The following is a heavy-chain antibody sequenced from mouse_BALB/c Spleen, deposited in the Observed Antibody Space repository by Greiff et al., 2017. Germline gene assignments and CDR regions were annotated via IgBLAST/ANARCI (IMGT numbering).Heavy chain of an antibody. CDR3: ARVIGSSPDY. CDR1: GFTFSSYA. D-gene: IGHD1-1*01. J-gene: IGHJ2*01. CDR2: ISSGGST. Sequence: DVHLVESGGGLVKPGGSLKLSCAASGFTFSSYAMSWVRQTPEKRLEWVASISSGGSTYYPDSVKGRFTISRDNARNILYLQMSSLRSEDTAMYYCARVIGSSPDYWGQGTTLTVSS. V-gene: IGHV5-6-5*01.